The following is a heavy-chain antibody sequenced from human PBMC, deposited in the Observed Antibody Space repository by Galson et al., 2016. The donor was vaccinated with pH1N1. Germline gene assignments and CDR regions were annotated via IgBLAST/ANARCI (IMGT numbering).Heavy chain of an antibody. CDR2: IIPIFGTT. CDR1: GGKFGSYV. D-gene: IGHD3-10*01. V-gene: IGHV1-69*15. Sequence: ASGGKFGSYVISWVRQAPGQGLEWMGRIIPIFGTTKYAQKFQGRVTITADESTDTAYVELNSLTSEDTAVYDCARATNYYDNWFDPWGQGTLVTVSS. CDR3: ARATNYYDNWFDP. J-gene: IGHJ5*02.